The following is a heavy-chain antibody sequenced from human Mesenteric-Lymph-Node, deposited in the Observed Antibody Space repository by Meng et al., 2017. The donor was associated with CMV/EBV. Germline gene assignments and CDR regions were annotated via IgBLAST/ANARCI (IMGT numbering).Heavy chain of an antibody. Sequence: QLQLQESGPGLVKPSETLSLTCTVSGGSISSSSYYWGWIRQPPGKGLEWIGSIYYSGSTYYNPSLKSRVTISVDTSKNQFSLKLSSVIAADTAVYYCARDGDYYDSSGYNPFDYWGQGTLVTVSS. J-gene: IGHJ4*02. V-gene: IGHV4-39*07. CDR3: ARDGDYYDSSGYNPFDY. CDR1: GGSISSSSYY. CDR2: IYYSGST. D-gene: IGHD3-22*01.